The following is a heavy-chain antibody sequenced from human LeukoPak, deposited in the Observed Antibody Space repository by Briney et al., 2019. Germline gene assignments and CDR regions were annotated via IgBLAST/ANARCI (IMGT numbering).Heavy chain of an antibody. Sequence: VASVKVSCKASGYTFTSYDINWVRQATGQGLEWMGWMNPNSGNTGYAQKFQGRVTMTRNTSISTAYMELSRLRSEDSAVYYGARYSVLRYFDDDAFDMWGEGTMVTVSS. CDR1: GYTFTSYD. V-gene: IGHV1-8*01. J-gene: IGHJ3*02. CDR2: MNPNSGNT. CDR3: ARYSVLRYFDDDAFDM. D-gene: IGHD3-9*01.